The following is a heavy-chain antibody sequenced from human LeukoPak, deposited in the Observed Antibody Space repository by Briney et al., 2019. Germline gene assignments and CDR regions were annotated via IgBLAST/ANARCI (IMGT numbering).Heavy chain of an antibody. D-gene: IGHD5-24*01. CDR3: ARGQRWPQLLDY. Sequence: PSETLSLTCTVSGGSISSGDYYWSWIRQPPGKGLEWIGYIYYSGSTYYNPSLKSRVTISVDTSKNQFSLRLSSVTAADTAVYYCARGQRWPQLLDYWGQGTLVTVS. V-gene: IGHV4-30-4*08. CDR1: GGSISSGDYY. CDR2: IYYSGST. J-gene: IGHJ4*02.